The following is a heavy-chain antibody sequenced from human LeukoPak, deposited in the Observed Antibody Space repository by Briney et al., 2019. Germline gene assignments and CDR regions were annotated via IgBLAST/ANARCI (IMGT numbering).Heavy chain of an antibody. D-gene: IGHD3-22*01. CDR3: AKRGNYYDGGGFDY. Sequence: GGSLRLSCAASGFTFSSYVMSWVRQAPGKGLEWVSTITGSGGRTYYADSVKGPFTISRDNSKNTLYLQMNSLRAEDTAVYYCAKRGNYYDGGGFDYWGQGTLVTVSS. CDR1: GFTFSSYV. V-gene: IGHV3-23*01. CDR2: ITGSGGRT. J-gene: IGHJ4*02.